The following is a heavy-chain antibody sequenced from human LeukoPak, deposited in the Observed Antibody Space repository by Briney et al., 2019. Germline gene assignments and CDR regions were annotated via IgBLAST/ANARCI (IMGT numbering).Heavy chain of an antibody. V-gene: IGHV1-69*13. J-gene: IGHJ6*03. Sequence: ASVKVSCKASGGTFSSYAISWVRQAPVQGLEWMGGIIPIFGTANYAQKFQGRVTITADESTSTAYMELSSLRSEDTAVYYCARDLRGYGSGSYYGLRRSYYYYYMDVWGKGTTVTVSS. CDR3: ARDLRGYGSGSYYGLRRSYYYYYMDV. CDR2: IIPIFGTA. D-gene: IGHD3-10*01. CDR1: GGTFSSYA.